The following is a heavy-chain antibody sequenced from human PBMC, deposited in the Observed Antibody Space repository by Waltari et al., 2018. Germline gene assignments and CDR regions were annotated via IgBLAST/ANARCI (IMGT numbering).Heavy chain of an antibody. CDR2: FEPEDGET. Sequence: QVQLVQSGAEVKKPGASVKVSCKVSGYTLTELSMHWVRQAPGKGLEWMGGFEPEDGETIYARKFQGRVTMTEDTSTDTAYMELSSLRSEDTAVYYWATGGTGGAITMVRGVIKDFDYWGQGTLVTVSS. J-gene: IGHJ4*02. D-gene: IGHD3-10*01. CDR1: GYTLTELS. V-gene: IGHV1-24*01. CDR3: ATGGTGGAITMVRGVIKDFDY.